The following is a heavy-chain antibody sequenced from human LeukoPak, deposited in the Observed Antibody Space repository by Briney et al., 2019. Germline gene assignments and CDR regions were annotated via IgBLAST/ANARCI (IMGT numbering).Heavy chain of an antibody. CDR3: SSAFNVVTDAFDI. CDR1: GGSSNSYY. Sequence: SETLSLTWTVSGGSSNSYYWSWFRQPQGKGLEWVGNINYIGSSNSNPSLESRVTLLIDTSKNQFSLKLSSVTAADTAVYYCSSAFNVVTDAFDIWGQGTKVTVSS. CDR2: INYIGSS. D-gene: IGHD2-21*02. V-gene: IGHV4-59*01. J-gene: IGHJ3*02.